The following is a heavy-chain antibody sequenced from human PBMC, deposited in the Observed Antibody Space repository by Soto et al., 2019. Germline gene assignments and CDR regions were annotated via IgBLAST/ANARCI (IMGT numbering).Heavy chain of an antibody. J-gene: IGHJ5*02. CDR2: ISGSGGST. Sequence: GGSLRLSCAASGFTFSSYAMSWVRQAPGKGLEWVSAISGSGGSTYYADSVKGRFTISRDNSKNTLYLQMNSLRAEDTAVYYCAKVPVDTAMAYNWFDPWGQGTLVTVAS. CDR3: AKVPVDTAMAYNWFDP. V-gene: IGHV3-23*01. CDR1: GFTFSSYA. D-gene: IGHD5-18*01.